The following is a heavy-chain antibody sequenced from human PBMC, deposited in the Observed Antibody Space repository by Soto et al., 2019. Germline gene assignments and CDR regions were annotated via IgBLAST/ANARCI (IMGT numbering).Heavy chain of an antibody. D-gene: IGHD3-16*02. CDR1: GGTFSSYA. J-gene: IGHJ4*02. V-gene: IGHV1-69*12. CDR3: AGVFLGGVIVKYYFDY. Sequence: QVQLVQSGAEVKKPGSSVKVSCKASGGTFSSYAISWVRQAPGQGLEWMGGIIPIFGTANYAQKFQGRVTITADESTSTAYMELGSLRSEDTAVYYCAGVFLGGVIVKYYFDYWGQGTLVTVSS. CDR2: IIPIFGTA.